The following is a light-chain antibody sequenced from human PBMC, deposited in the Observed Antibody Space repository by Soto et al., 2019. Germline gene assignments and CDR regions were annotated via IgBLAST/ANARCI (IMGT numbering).Light chain of an antibody. Sequence: QTVVTQEPSLTVSPGGTVTLTCASSTGAVTSGYYPNWFQQKPGQEPRALIYSTSNTHSWTPARFSGSLLGGKAALTLSGVQPEDEAEYYCLLYYGGAWVFGGGTKVTVL. CDR1: TGAVTSGYY. J-gene: IGLJ3*02. CDR3: LLYYGGAWV. V-gene: IGLV7-43*01. CDR2: STS.